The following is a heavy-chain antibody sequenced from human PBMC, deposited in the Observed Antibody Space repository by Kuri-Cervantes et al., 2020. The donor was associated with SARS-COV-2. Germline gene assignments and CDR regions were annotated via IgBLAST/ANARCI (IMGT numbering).Heavy chain of an antibody. J-gene: IGHJ5*02. CDR2: IYTSGST. CDR3: ARGSPHAKRVPAASWFDP. Sequence: GSLRLSCTVSGGSISSYYWSWIRQPAGKGLEWIGRIYTSGSTNYNPSLKSRVTMSVDTSKNPFSLKLSSVTAADTAVYYCARGSPHAKRVPAASWFDPWGQGTLVTVSS. D-gene: IGHD2-2*01. V-gene: IGHV4-4*07. CDR1: GGSISSYY.